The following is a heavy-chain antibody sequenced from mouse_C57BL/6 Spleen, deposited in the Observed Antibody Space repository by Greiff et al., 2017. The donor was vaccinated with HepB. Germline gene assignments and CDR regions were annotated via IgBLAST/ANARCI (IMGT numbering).Heavy chain of an antibody. CDR1: GFNIKDDY. J-gene: IGHJ1*03. CDR3: TTAGSSFHWYFDV. Sequence: EVQLQQSGAELVRPGASVKLSCTASGFNIKDDYMHWVKQRPEQGLEWIGWIDPENGDTEYASKFQGKATITADTSSNTAYLQLSSLTSEDTAVYYCTTAGSSFHWYFDVWGTGTTVTVSS. V-gene: IGHV14-4*01. D-gene: IGHD1-1*01. CDR2: IDPENGDT.